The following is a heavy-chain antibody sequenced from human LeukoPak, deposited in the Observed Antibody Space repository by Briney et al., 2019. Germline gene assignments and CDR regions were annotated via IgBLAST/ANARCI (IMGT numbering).Heavy chain of an antibody. CDR1: GFTFSNYW. D-gene: IGHD1-26*01. CDR2: IDEDGSET. V-gene: IGHV3-7*01. Sequence: GGSLRLSCEVSGFTFSNYWMMWVRQAPGKGLEWVASIDEDGSETNYVDSVTGRFTVSRDHAKNSLFLQMNSLRAEDTAVYYCARDGGSYYPYFYYYYMYVWGKGTTVTVSS. J-gene: IGHJ6*03. CDR3: ARDGGSYYPYFYYYYMYV.